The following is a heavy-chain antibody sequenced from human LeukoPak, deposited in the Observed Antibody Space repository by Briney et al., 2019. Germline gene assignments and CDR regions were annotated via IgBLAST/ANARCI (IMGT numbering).Heavy chain of an antibody. CDR3: ARAPGSAYYPYYDMVV. D-gene: IGHD6-19*01. CDR1: GGPIRNHY. CDR2: KYYTGST. J-gene: IGHJ6*03. Sequence: SETLCLTCTVSGGPIRNHYWRWIRQPPGKGLVWIGYKYYTGSTNYNPALKSRGTISVDTSKIQFSLSLNSVTAADTADYCCARAPGSAYYPYYDMVVWGKGTTVTVSS. V-gene: IGHV4-59*11.